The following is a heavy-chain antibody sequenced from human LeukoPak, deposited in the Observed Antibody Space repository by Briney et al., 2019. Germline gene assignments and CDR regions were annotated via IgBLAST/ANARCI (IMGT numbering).Heavy chain of an antibody. CDR2: IYYTGRT. CDR3: ARRRRGSSNVDY. J-gene: IGHJ4*02. V-gene: IGHV4-39*01. CDR1: GGSITSSDYY. Sequence: SETLSLTCTVSGGSITSSDYYWGWLRQPPGKGLEWIGCIYYTGRTHYSPSLKSRVTISIDSSNNQLSLKVNSVTAADTAVYYCARRRRGSSNVDYWGQGALVTISS. D-gene: IGHD3-10*01.